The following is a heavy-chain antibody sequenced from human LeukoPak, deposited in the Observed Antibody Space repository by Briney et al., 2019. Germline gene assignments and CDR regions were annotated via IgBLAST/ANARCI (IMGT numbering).Heavy chain of an antibody. CDR2: ISSSSSYI. J-gene: IGHJ6*02. V-gene: IGHV3-21*01. D-gene: IGHD3-10*01. CDR1: GFTFSSYS. Sequence: GGSLRLSCAASGFTFSSYSMNWVRQAPGKGLEWVSSISSSSSYIYYADSVKGRFTISRDNATNSLYLQMNSLRAEDTAVYYCARDRFDYYYGSGSYYGMDVWGQGTTVTVSS. CDR3: ARDRFDYYYGSGSYYGMDV.